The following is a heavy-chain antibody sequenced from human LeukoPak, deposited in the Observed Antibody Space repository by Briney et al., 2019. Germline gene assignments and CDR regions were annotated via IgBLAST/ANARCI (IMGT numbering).Heavy chain of an antibody. D-gene: IGHD2-2*02. CDR1: KFTFSNYG. Sequence: GESLRLSCTASKFTFSNYGMQWVRQAPGKGLEWVAVISFDGRTKYYADSVKGRFTLSRDNSRNTLDLQMNSLGPEDTAVYYCARLPGYCSSNSCYKMTIPFDYWGQGTLVTVSS. CDR3: ARLPGYCSSNSCYKMTIPFDY. J-gene: IGHJ4*02. CDR2: ISFDGRTK. V-gene: IGHV3-30*03.